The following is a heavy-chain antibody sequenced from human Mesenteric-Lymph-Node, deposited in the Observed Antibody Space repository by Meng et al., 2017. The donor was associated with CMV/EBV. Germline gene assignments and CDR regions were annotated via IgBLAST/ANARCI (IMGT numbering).Heavy chain of an antibody. V-gene: IGHV4-61*08. Sequence: SETLSLTCTVSGGSVSSGGYYWSWIRQPPGKGLEWIGYIHYSGSTNYNPSLKSRVTISVDTSKNQFSLKLSSVTAADTAVYYCARDRDSIAADSQYHYYYYGMDVWGQGTTVTVSS. CDR2: IHYSGST. CDR1: GGSVSSGGYY. J-gene: IGHJ6*02. D-gene: IGHD6-6*01. CDR3: ARDRDSIAADSQYHYYYYGMDV.